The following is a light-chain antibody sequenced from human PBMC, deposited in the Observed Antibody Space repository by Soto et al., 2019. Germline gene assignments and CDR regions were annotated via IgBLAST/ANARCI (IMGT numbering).Light chain of an antibody. CDR3: QQYGSAPLFP. CDR1: QRVISDY. V-gene: IGKV3-20*01. Sequence: EIGLTQSPGTLSLSPGERATLSCRASQRVISDYLAWYQQKPGRAPRLLIYGPSNRATGIPDRFNGSGSGTHFTLTISRREPEDFALYYCQQYGSAPLFPFRPGTTGDI. CDR2: GPS. J-gene: IGKJ3*01.